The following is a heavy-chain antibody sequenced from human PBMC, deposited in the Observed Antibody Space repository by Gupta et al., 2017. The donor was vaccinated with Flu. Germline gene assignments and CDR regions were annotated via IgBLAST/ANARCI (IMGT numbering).Heavy chain of an antibody. V-gene: IGHV1-69*01. D-gene: IGHD2-21*02. CDR3: ARDLGVEGTAINGLLDP. Sequence: QVQLVQSGAEVKKAGSSVKVSCNASGGTFSSYAISWVRQAPGQGLEWMGGIIPIFGTAKYEKKGRGRVTINADESKSTAYMEMIRLRSEKGAEEDCARDLGVEGTAINGLLDPGGQGTMVTVSS. J-gene: IGHJ5*02. CDR2: IIPIFGTA. CDR1: GGTFSSYA.